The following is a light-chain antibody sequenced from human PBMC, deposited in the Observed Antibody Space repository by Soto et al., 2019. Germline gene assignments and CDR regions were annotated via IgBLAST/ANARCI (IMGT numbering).Light chain of an antibody. V-gene: IGKV3-15*01. Sequence: EIVMTQSPATLSVSPGERATLSCRASQSVSSNLAWYQQKPGQAPRLLIYGTSTRAIGIPARFSGSGSGTDFTLTISSLQSADFAVYYYQQYNKWPPLTFGGGTKVEIK. CDR1: QSVSSN. J-gene: IGKJ4*01. CDR2: GTS. CDR3: QQYNKWPPLT.